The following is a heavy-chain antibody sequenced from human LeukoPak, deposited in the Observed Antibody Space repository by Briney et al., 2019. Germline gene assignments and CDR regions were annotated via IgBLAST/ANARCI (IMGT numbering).Heavy chain of an antibody. V-gene: IGHV4-59*08. D-gene: IGHD6-13*01. CDR3: ARHITAAGGDWLDP. Sequence: SETLSLTCTVSGGSISSYYWSWIRQPPGKGLEWIGYIYYSGSTNYNPSLKSRVTISVDTSKSQFSLKLSSVTAADTAVYYCARHITAAGGDWLDPWGQGTLVTVSS. CDR2: IYYSGST. CDR1: GGSISSYY. J-gene: IGHJ5*02.